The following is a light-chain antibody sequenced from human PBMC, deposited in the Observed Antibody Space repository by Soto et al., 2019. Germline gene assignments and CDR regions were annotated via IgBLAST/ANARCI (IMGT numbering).Light chain of an antibody. CDR2: STN. CDR1: RSNIGSNT. V-gene: IGLV1-44*01. J-gene: IGLJ2*01. Sequence: QSVLTQPPSASGTPGQSVTISCSGSRSNIGSNTVNWYQQLPGTAPKLLIYSTNQRPSGVPDLFSCSKSGTSASLAISGLQSEDEAEYCCAAWDDSLSVVFGGGTKVTVL. CDR3: AAWDDSLSVV.